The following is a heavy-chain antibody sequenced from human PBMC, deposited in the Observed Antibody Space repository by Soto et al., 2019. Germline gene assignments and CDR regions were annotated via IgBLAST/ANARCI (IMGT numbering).Heavy chain of an antibody. CDR1: GYTFTSHD. CDR2: MNPNSGNT. CDR3: ARGVPADSSGYYGFDY. D-gene: IGHD3-22*01. Sequence: ASVKVSCKASGYTFTSHDINWVRQATGQGLEWTGWMNPNSGNTGYAQKFQGRVTMTRNTSISTAYMELSSLRSEDTAVYYCARGVPADSSGYYGFDYWGQGTLVSVSS. V-gene: IGHV1-8*01. J-gene: IGHJ4*02.